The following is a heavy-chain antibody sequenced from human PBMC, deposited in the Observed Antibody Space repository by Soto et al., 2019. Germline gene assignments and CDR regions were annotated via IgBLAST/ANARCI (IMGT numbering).Heavy chain of an antibody. D-gene: IGHD3-10*01. Sequence: EVQLVESGGGLVQPGRSLRLSCTASEFTFGDYAMSWFRQAPGKGLEWVGFIRSKAYGGTTEYAASVKGRFTISRDDSKSIAYLHMNSLKTEDTAVYYCTRDEGLLWFREVGYMDVWGKGTTVTVSS. CDR3: TRDEGLLWFREVGYMDV. V-gene: IGHV3-49*03. J-gene: IGHJ6*03. CDR2: IRSKAYGGTT. CDR1: EFTFGDYA.